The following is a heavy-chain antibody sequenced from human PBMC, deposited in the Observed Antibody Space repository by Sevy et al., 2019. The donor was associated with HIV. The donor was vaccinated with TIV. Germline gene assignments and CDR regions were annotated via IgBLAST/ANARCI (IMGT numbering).Heavy chain of an antibody. J-gene: IGHJ6*03. CDR3: ARESVVATIGAYYYYYMDV. V-gene: IGHV1-18*04. D-gene: IGHD5-12*01. Sequence: ASVKVSCKASGYTFTSYGISWVRQAPGQGLEWMGWFSAYNGNTNYAQKLQGRVTMTTDTSTSTAYMELRSLRSDDTAVYYCARESVVATIGAYYYYYMDVWDKGTTVTVSS. CDR1: GYTFTSYG. CDR2: FSAYNGNT.